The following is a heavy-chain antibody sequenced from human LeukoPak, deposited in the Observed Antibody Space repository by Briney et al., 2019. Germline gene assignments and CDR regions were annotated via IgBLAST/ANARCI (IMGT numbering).Heavy chain of an antibody. J-gene: IGHJ5*02. D-gene: IGHD1-20*01. Sequence: ASVKVSCXASGYTFTGYYIHWVRLAPGQGLEWMGWIRPNSGGTNYAPKFQGRVTMTRDTSISTAYMELRRLRSDDTAVYYCARVGDNSDPWGQGTPVTVSS. V-gene: IGHV1-2*02. CDR1: GYTFTGYY. CDR3: ARVGDNSDP. CDR2: IRPNSGGT.